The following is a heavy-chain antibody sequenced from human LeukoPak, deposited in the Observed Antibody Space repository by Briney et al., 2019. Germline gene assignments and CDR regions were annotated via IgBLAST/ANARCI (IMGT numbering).Heavy chain of an antibody. CDR1: GFTFSSYA. D-gene: IGHD2-2*02. Sequence: GGSLRLSCAASGFTFSSYAMSWVRQAPGKGLEWVSGFSGGDGSTSYADSVKGRFTISRDNSKNTLYLQMNSLRAEDTAVYYCAKGKVVPATICDYWGQGTLVTVSS. V-gene: IGHV3-23*01. CDR2: FSGGDGST. CDR3: AKGKVVPATICDY. J-gene: IGHJ4*02.